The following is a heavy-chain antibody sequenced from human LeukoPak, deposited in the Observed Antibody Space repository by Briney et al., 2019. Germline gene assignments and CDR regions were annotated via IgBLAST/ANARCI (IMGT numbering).Heavy chain of an antibody. J-gene: IGHJ3*02. CDR1: EFTFSSYA. V-gene: IGHV3-23*01. Sequence: GGSLRLSCAASEFTFSSYAMSWVRQAPGKGLEWVSAISGSGGSTYYADSVKGRFTVSRDNSKDTLYLQMNSLRAEDTAVYYCARDKRSTVTKYPRDAFDIWGQGTMVTVSS. CDR3: ARDKRSTVTKYPRDAFDI. D-gene: IGHD4-17*01. CDR2: ISGSGGST.